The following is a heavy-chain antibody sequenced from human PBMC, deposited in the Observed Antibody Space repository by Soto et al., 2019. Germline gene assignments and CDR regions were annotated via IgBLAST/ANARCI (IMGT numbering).Heavy chain of an antibody. D-gene: IGHD6-13*01. CDR3: TRQGSSRCFDY. V-gene: IGHV4-39*01. J-gene: IGHJ4*02. Sequence: SDTLSLTCTVSGGSISSSSYYWRWIRQPPGKGLEWIGSIYYSGSTYYNPSLKSRVTISVDTSKNQFSLKLSSVTAADTAVYYCTRQGSSRCFDYRGQRXLVSV. CDR1: GGSISSSSYY. CDR2: IYYSGST.